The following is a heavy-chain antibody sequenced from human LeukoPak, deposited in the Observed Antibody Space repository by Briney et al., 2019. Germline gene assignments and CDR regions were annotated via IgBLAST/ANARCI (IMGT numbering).Heavy chain of an antibody. V-gene: IGHV3-30*02. CDR1: GFTFSSYG. Sequence: PGGSLRLSCAASGFTFSSYGMHWVRQAPGKGLEWVAFIRYDGSNKYYADSVKGRFTISRDNSNNMVYLQMHSLRTEDTAVYYCAKEFTEKGYYYYMDVWGKGTTVAISS. CDR2: IRYDGSNK. CDR3: AKEFTEKGYYYYMDV. J-gene: IGHJ6*03.